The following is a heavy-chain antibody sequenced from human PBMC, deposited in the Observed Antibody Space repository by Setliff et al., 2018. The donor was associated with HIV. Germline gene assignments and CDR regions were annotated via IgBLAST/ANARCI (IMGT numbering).Heavy chain of an antibody. V-gene: IGHV1-69*13. Sequence: SVKVSCKTSGGTLSNYVSTWVRQAPGQGLEWMGMIIPMYNIPAYAQKFQGRVTITADESTSTAYMELSSLSSEDTSVYYCARDQTGVAAAAFGGGSAWSDEGFDIWGQGTMVTVSS. J-gene: IGHJ3*02. CDR3: ARDQTGVAAAAFGGGSAWSDEGFDI. CDR1: GGTLSNYV. D-gene: IGHD6-13*01. CDR2: IIPMYNIP.